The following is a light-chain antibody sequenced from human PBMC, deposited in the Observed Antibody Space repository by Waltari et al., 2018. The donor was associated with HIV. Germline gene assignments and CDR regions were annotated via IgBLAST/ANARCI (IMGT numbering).Light chain of an antibody. CDR2: KAS. CDR3: LQYDTYSRT. J-gene: IGKJ1*01. Sequence: DIQMTQSPSTWSASVGDRVTITCRASQSISSWLAWYQQKPGKAPKLLIYKASNLESGVPSRFRGSGSGTEFTLTISGLQPDDFATYYCLQYDTYSRTFGQGTRVEIK. CDR1: QSISSW. V-gene: IGKV1-5*03.